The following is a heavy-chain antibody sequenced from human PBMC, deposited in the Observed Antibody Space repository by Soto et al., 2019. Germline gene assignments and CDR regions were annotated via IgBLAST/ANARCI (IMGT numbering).Heavy chain of an antibody. J-gene: IGHJ5*02. Sequence: EVQLLESGGGLVQPGGSLRLSCAASGFTFSSYAMSWVRQAPGKGLEWVSAISGSGGSTYYADSVKGRFTISRDNSKNTLYLQMNSLRAEDTAVYYCAKSNRADDFWSGPTCNWFDPWGQGTLVTVSS. CDR2: ISGSGGST. D-gene: IGHD3-3*01. V-gene: IGHV3-23*01. CDR3: AKSNRADDFWSGPTCNWFDP. CDR1: GFTFSSYA.